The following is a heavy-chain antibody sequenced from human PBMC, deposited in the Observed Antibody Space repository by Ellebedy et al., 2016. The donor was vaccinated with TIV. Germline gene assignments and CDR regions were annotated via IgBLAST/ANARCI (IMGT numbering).Heavy chain of an antibody. CDR1: GFTFSRYA. V-gene: IGHV3-23*01. D-gene: IGHD3-22*01. Sequence: GGSLRLSXAASGFTFSRYAMNWVRQAPGKGLEWVSSISGSGPTTFYADSVKGRFSISRDNSNNTLYLQMNSLRAEDTAVYFCAKRGPYDSSGYPPDSWGQGTLVTVSS. J-gene: IGHJ4*02. CDR3: AKRGPYDSSGYPPDS. CDR2: ISGSGPTT.